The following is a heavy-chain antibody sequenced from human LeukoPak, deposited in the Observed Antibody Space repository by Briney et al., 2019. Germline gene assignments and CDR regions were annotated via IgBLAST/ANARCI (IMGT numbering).Heavy chain of an antibody. D-gene: IGHD3-22*01. CDR3: ARDDSSGYASP. V-gene: IGHV3-69-1*01. CDR1: GFTVSNNY. J-gene: IGHJ5*02. CDR2: ISSSSYI. Sequence: GGSLRLSCAVSGFTVSNNYMSWVRQAPGKGLEWVSSISSSSYIYYADSVKGRFTISRDNAKNSLYLQMNSLRAEDTAVYYCARDDSSGYASPWGQGTLVTVSS.